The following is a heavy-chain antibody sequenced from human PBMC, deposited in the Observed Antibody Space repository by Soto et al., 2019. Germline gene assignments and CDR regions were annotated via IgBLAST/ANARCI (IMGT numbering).Heavy chain of an antibody. J-gene: IGHJ6*02. CDR2: IIPIFGTV. Sequence: QVQLVQSGAEVKKPGSSVKVSCKTSGGTFSSNAISWLRQAPGQGPEWMGGIIPIFGTVNYAQKFQGRVTITADKSTRTAYMELSSLRSEDTAVYYCARRERSIAAAGWNYYGMDVWGQGTTVTVSS. CDR1: GGTFSSNA. CDR3: ARRERSIAAAGWNYYGMDV. V-gene: IGHV1-69*06. D-gene: IGHD6-13*01.